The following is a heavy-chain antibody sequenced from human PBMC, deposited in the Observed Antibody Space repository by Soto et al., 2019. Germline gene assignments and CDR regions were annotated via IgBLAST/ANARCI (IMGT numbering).Heavy chain of an antibody. CDR1: GFTFSSYG. CDR2: IWYDGSNK. V-gene: IGHV3-33*01. D-gene: IGHD5-18*01. Sequence: PVGSLRLSCAGSGFTFSSYGMHWVRQAPGKGLEWVAVIWYDGSNKYYADSVKGRFTISRDNSKNTLYLQMNSLRAEDTAVYYCARGVHGYPYYFDYWGQGTLVTVSS. J-gene: IGHJ4*02. CDR3: ARGVHGYPYYFDY.